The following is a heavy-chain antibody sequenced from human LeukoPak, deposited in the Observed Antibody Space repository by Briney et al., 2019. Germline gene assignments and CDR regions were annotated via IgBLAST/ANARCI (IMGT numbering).Heavy chain of an antibody. CDR2: IYYSGST. CDR3: ARGSSIPARLHY. D-gene: IGHD6-6*01. CDR1: GGSISSSSYD. V-gene: IGHV4-39*01. Sequence: SETLSLTCTVSGGSISSSSYDWVWIRQPPGKGLEWIGSIYYSGSTYYNPSLKSRVTISVDTSKNQFSLKLSSVTAADTAVYYCARGSSIPARLHYWGQGTLVTVSS. J-gene: IGHJ4*02.